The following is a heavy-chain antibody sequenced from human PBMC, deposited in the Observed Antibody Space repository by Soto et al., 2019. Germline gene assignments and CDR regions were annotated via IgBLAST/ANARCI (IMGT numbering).Heavy chain of an antibody. J-gene: IGHJ5*02. D-gene: IGHD6-19*01. CDR3: ARVPSIAVAGGWFDP. CDR1: GGSFSGYY. V-gene: IGHV4-34*01. Sequence: QVQLQQWGAGLLKPSETLSLTCAVYGGSFSGYYWSWIRQPPGKGLEWIGEINHSGSTNYNPSLKSRVTISVDTSKNQFSLKLSSVTAADTAVYYCARVPSIAVAGGWFDPWGQGTLVTVSS. CDR2: INHSGST.